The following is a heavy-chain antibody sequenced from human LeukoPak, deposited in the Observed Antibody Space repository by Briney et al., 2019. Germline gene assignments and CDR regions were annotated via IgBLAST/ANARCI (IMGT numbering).Heavy chain of an antibody. D-gene: IGHD1-26*01. CDR2: ISYDGSNK. Sequence: PGGSLRLSCAASGFTFSSYAMHWVRQAPGKGLEWVAVISYDGSNKYYADSVKGRFTISRDNSKNTLYLQMNSLRAEDTAVYYCARDISLEVGATPGCWGQGTLVTVSS. V-gene: IGHV3-30-3*01. CDR3: ARDISLEVGATPGC. J-gene: IGHJ4*02. CDR1: GFTFSSYA.